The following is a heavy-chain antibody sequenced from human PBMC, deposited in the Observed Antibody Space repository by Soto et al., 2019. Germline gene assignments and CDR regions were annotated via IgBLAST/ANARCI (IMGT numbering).Heavy chain of an antibody. CDR1: GYTFTGYY. J-gene: IGHJ4*02. D-gene: IGHD2-15*01. V-gene: IGHV1-46*01. Sequence: ASVKVACKASGYTFTGYYMHWVRQAPGQGLEWMGIINPSGCSTSYAQKFQGRVKITADNTTRTAYLELRSLRSEDTAVYYCAGGPQPEDFDYWRQGTVVTVSS. CDR3: AGGPQPEDFDY. CDR2: INPSGCST.